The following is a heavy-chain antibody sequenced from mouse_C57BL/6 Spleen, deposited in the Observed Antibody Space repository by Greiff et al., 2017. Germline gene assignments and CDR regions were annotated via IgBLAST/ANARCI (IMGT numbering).Heavy chain of an antibody. D-gene: IGHD1-1*01. J-gene: IGHJ2*01. CDR2: IYPGDGDT. CDR3: ARTPYGSSSLLGY. Sequence: QVQLQQSGAELVKPGASVKISCKASGYAFSSYWMNWVKQRPGKGLEWIGQIYPGDGDTNYNGKFKGKATLTADKSSSTAYMQLSSLTSEDSAVYFCARTPYGSSSLLGYWGQGTTLTVSS. V-gene: IGHV1-80*01. CDR1: GYAFSSYW.